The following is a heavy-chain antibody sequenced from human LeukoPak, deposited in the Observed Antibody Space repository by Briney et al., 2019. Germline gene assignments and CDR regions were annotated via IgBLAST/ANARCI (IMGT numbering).Heavy chain of an antibody. J-gene: IGHJ5*01. V-gene: IGHV3-23*01. CDR1: GFTFSSFA. CDR3: SKDPNGDYIGAFDS. CDR2: ITSSQGRA. D-gene: IGHD4-17*01. Sequence: PGGSLRLSCAASGFTFSSFAMTWVRQAPGKGLKWVASITSSQGRAYTTDSVKGRFTISGDNSQSTLYLQMNNLRVEDTAVYYCSKDPNGDYIGAFDSWGQGTLVTVSS.